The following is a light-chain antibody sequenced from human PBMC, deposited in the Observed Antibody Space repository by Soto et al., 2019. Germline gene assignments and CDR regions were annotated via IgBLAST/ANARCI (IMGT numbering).Light chain of an antibody. Sequence: EIVLTQSPVTLSLSPGDRATLSCRASQSVSSSSLAWYQQKPGQAPRLLIFGASSRATGIPDRFSGSGSGTDFALTISRLEPEDFATYYCQQSYSSPPTFGQGTKVEIK. V-gene: IGKV3-20*01. CDR3: QQSYSSPPT. CDR1: QSVSSSS. J-gene: IGKJ1*01. CDR2: GAS.